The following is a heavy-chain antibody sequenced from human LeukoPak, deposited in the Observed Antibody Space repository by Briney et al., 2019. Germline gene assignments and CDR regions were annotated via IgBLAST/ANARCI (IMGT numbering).Heavy chain of an antibody. CDR1: GFTFSSYG. V-gene: IGHV3-23*01. J-gene: IGHJ4*02. CDR3: ARDRVPRYDY. Sequence: GGSLRLSCAASGFTFSSYGMSWVRQAPGKGLEWVSAISGSGGSTYYADSVKGRFTISRDNAKNSLYLQMNSLRAEDTAVYYCARDRVPRYDYWGQGTLVTVSS. CDR2: ISGSGGST. D-gene: IGHD1-1*01.